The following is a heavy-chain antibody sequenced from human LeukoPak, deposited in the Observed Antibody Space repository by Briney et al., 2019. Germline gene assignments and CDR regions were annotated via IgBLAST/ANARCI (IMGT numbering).Heavy chain of an antibody. V-gene: IGHV3-30*02. D-gene: IGHD3-22*01. CDR1: GFTFSSYG. J-gene: IGHJ3*02. CDR3: AKVPPTYYYDSDGEAFDI. Sequence: PGGSLRLSCAASGFTFSSYGMHWVRQAPGKGLEWVAFIRYDGSNKYYADSVKGRFTISRDNSKNTLYLQMNSLRAEDTAVYYCAKVPPTYYYDSDGEAFDIWGQGTMVTVSS. CDR2: IRYDGSNK.